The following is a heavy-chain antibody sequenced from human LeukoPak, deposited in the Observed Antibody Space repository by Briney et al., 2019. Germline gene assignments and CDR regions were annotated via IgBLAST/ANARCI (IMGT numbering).Heavy chain of an antibody. Sequence: ASVKVSCKASGGTFSSYAISWVRQAPGQGLEWMGRIIPILGIANYAQKFQGRVTITADKSTSTAYMELSSLRSEDTAVYYCARSITMIVAVSHDAFDIWGQGTMVTVSS. CDR3: ARSITMIVAVSHDAFDI. CDR2: IIPILGIA. V-gene: IGHV1-69*04. CDR1: GGTFSSYA. J-gene: IGHJ3*02. D-gene: IGHD3-22*01.